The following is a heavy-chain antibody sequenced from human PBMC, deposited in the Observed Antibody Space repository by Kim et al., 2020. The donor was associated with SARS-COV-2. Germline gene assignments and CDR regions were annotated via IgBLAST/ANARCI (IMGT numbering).Heavy chain of an antibody. CDR3: ARHHDAYDILTGYYKFVDY. CDR1: GGSISSSSYY. Sequence: SETLSLTCTVSGGSISSSSYYWGWIRQPPGKGLEWIGSIYYSGSTYYNPSLKSRVTISVDTSKNQFSLKLSSVTAADTAVYYCARHHDAYDILTGYYKFVDYWGQGTLVTVSS. CDR2: IYYSGST. V-gene: IGHV4-39*01. J-gene: IGHJ4*02. D-gene: IGHD3-9*01.